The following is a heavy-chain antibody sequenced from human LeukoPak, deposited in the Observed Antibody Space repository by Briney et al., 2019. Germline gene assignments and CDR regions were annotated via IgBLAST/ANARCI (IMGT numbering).Heavy chain of an antibody. CDR3: ARLIFGVVIHFDY. D-gene: IGHD3-3*01. CDR2: INHSGST. J-gene: IGHJ4*02. Sequence: TSETLSLTCAVYGGSFSGYYWSWIRQPPGKGLERIGEINHSGSTNYNPSLKSRVTISVDTSKNQFSLKLSSVTAADTAVYYCARLIFGVVIHFDYWGQGTLVTVSS. CDR1: GGSFSGYY. V-gene: IGHV4-34*01.